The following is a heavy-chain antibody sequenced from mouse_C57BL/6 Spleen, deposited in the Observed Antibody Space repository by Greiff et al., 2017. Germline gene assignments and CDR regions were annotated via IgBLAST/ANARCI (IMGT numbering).Heavy chain of an antibody. CDR2: ISDGGSYT. Sequence: EVQVVESGGGLVKPGGSLKLSCAASGFTFSSYAMSWVRQTPDKRLEWVATISDGGSYTYYPDNVKGRFTISRDNAKNNLYLQMSHLKSEDTAMYYCARDYGSSSSGYYFYYWGQGTTLTVSS. D-gene: IGHD1-1*01. V-gene: IGHV5-4*01. CDR1: GFTFSSYA. J-gene: IGHJ2*01. CDR3: ARDYGSSSSGYYFYY.